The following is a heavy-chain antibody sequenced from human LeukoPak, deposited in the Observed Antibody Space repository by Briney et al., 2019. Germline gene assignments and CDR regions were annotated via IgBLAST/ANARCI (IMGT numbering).Heavy chain of an antibody. CDR2: IYYSGST. Sequence: SETLSLTCTVSGGSISSYYWSWIRQPPGKGLEWIGNIYYSGSTNYNPSLKSRVTISVDTSKNQFSLKLTSVTAADTAVYYCGRDYYVSGSSALWGQGTLVTVSS. D-gene: IGHD3-10*01. V-gene: IGHV4-59*01. CDR3: GRDYYVSGSSAL. CDR1: GGSISSYY. J-gene: IGHJ4*02.